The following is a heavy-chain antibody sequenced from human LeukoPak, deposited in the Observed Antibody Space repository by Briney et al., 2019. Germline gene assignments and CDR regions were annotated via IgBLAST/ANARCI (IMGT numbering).Heavy chain of an antibody. Sequence: GGSLRLSCAASGFTFSSYEMNWVRQAAGKGLEWVSYISSSGSTIYYADPVKGRFTISRDNAKNSLYLQMNSLRAEDTAVYYCARERWGRLDYWGQGTLVTVSS. CDR1: GFTFSSYE. CDR3: ARERWGRLDY. V-gene: IGHV3-48*03. CDR2: ISSSGSTI. D-gene: IGHD4-23*01. J-gene: IGHJ4*02.